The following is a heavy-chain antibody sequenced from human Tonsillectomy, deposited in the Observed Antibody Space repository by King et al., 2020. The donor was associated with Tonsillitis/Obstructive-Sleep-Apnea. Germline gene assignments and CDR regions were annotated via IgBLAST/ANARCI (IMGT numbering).Heavy chain of an antibody. V-gene: IGHV3-7*04. CDR2: MEQDGSKK. CDR1: GFTISKFW. Sequence: VQLVESGGGLVQPGGSLRLSCVVSGFTISKFWMSWVRQAPGKGLEWVASMEQDGSKKHDVDSVKGRFTISKDNAKSSLYLHMNSLRAEDTAVYYCARDVPWTDWGQGTLVTVSS. J-gene: IGHJ4*02. D-gene: IGHD3/OR15-3a*01. CDR3: ARDVPWTD.